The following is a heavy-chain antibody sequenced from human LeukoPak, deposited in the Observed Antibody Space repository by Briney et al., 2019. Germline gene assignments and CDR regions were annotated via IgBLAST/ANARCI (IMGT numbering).Heavy chain of an antibody. D-gene: IGHD2-8*02. CDR2: SKSTVDGGTT. J-gene: IGHJ3*02. CDR3: TTGGNVLVADTRAFDI. Sequence: GGSLRLSCAASDFTFNKDWMNWVGQAPGKGVEWVGRSKSTVDGGTTDYAAPVKGRFTVARDESKKRRYLKMNRLKREERGVYYCTTGGNVLVADTRAFDIWGQGTMVTVSS. CDR1: DFTFNKDW. V-gene: IGHV3-15*07.